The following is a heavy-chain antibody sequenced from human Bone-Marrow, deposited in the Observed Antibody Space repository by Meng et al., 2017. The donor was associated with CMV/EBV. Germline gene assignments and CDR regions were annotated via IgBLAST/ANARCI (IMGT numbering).Heavy chain of an antibody. D-gene: IGHD2-2*01. CDR2: VNSDGSSK. CDR3: ARYCSSTSCFNDAFDI. V-gene: IGHV3-74*01. J-gene: IGHJ3*02. Sequence: GESLKISCAASGFTFSTYAMSWVRQAPGKGLEWVSRVNSDGSSKSYVDSVKGRLAISRDNAKNSLYLQMNSLRAEDTAVYYCARYCSSTSCFNDAFDIWGQGPMVTVSS. CDR1: GFTFSTYA.